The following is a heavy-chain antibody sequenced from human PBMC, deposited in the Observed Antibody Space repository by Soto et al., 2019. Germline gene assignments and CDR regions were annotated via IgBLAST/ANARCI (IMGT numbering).Heavy chain of an antibody. D-gene: IGHD6-13*01. CDR3: ARGSSWYVANYYYYYGMDV. CDR2: TYYRSKWYN. V-gene: IGHV6-1*01. Sequence: SQTLSLTCAISGDSVSSNSAAWNWIGQSPSRGLEWLGRTYYRSKWYNDYAVSVKSRITINPDTSKNQFSLQLNSVTPEDTAVYYCARGSSWYVANYYYYYGMDVWGQGTTVTVSS. CDR1: GDSVSSNSAA. J-gene: IGHJ6*02.